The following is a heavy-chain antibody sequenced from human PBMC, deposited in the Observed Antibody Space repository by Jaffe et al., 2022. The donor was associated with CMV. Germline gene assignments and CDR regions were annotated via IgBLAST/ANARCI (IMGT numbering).Heavy chain of an antibody. J-gene: IGHJ3*02. CDR3: ARDRSSSWLDAFDI. D-gene: IGHD6-13*01. CDR2: IKQDGSEK. V-gene: IGHV3-7*01. Sequence: EVQLVESGGGLVQPGGSLRLSCAASGFTFSSYWMSWVRQAPGKGLEWVANIKQDGSEKYYVDSVKGRFTISRDNAKNSLYLQMNSLRAEDTAVYYCARDRSSSWLDAFDIWGQGTMVTVSS. CDR1: GFTFSSYW.